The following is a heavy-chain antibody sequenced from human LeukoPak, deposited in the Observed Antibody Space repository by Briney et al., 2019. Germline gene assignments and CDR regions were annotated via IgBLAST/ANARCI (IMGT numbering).Heavy chain of an antibody. D-gene: IGHD5-18*01. CDR1: GFTFSSYA. CDR2: IRGSGGTT. CDR3: AKGRYSYGQYYFDY. J-gene: IGHJ4*02. Sequence: GGSLRLSCAASGFTFSSYAMSWVRQAPGKGLEWVSVIRGSGGTTYYADSVKGRFTISRDDSKNTLYLQMNSLRAEDTAVYFCAKGRYSYGQYYFDYWGQGTLVTVSS. V-gene: IGHV3-23*01.